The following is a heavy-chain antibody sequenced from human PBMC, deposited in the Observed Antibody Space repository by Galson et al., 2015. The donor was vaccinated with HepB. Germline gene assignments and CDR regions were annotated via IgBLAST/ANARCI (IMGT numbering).Heavy chain of an antibody. V-gene: IGHV4-39*01. J-gene: IGHJ6*02. CDR3: ASTGPATNYNILTGRYYYGLDV. Sequence: SETLSLTCTVSGGSVSSSSYYWGWIRQAPGKGLEWIGSIYYSGNTYYNPSLKSRGTISVDTSTNQFSLKLNSVTAADTAVYYCASTGPATNYNILTGRYYYGLDVWGQGTTVIVSS. D-gene: IGHD3-9*01. CDR2: IYYSGNT. CDR1: GGSVSSSSYY.